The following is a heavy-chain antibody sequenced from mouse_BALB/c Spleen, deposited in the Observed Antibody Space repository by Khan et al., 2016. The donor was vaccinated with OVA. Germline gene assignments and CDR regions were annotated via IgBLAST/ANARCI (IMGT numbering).Heavy chain of an antibody. D-gene: IGHD4-1*01. CDR3: ASHLTGSFAY. Sequence: EVQLVESGGDLVKPGGSLKLSCAASGFTFSAYSMSWVRQTPDKRLEWVATISSGAVYTYYPDGVKGRFTISRAHAKNTLYLQMSSLKAEDTAMYYCASHLTGSFAYWGQGTLVTVSA. V-gene: IGHV5-6*01. CDR2: ISSGAVYT. J-gene: IGHJ3*01. CDR1: GFTFSAYS.